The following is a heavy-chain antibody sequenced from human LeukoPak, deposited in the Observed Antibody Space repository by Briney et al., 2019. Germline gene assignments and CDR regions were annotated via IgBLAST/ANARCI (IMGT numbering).Heavy chain of an antibody. CDR3: ARASTAMPKTDAFDI. D-gene: IGHD5-18*01. J-gene: IGHJ3*02. Sequence: PSETLSLTCTVSGGSLNSGSYYWSWIRQPAGKGLEWIGRIYTSGSTNYNPSLKSRITISLDTSKNQFSLKLSSVTAADTAVYYCARASTAMPKTDAFDIWGQGTMVTVSS. V-gene: IGHV4-61*02. CDR2: IYTSGST. CDR1: GGSLNSGSYY.